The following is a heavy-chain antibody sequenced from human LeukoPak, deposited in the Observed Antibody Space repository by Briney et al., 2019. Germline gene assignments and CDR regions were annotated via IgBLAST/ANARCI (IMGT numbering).Heavy chain of an antibody. V-gene: IGHV3-48*03. D-gene: IGHD4-17*01. J-gene: IGHJ5*02. Sequence: GGSLRLSCAASGFTFSIYEMNWVRQAPGKGLEWVSYISSSGSTKYYADSVKGRFTISRDNAKNSLYLQMNSLRAEDTAVYYCAKELDYGDYGDWFDPWGQGTLVTVSS. CDR2: ISSSGSTK. CDR1: GFTFSIYE. CDR3: AKELDYGDYGDWFDP.